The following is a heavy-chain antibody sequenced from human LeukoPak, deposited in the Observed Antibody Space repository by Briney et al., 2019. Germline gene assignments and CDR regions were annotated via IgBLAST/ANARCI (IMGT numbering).Heavy chain of an antibody. CDR3: ARERGSNSDFDY. D-gene: IGHD5-24*01. CDR1: GGSISGYY. V-gene: IGHV4-4*07. J-gene: IGHJ4*02. Sequence: PSETLSLTCTVSGGSISGYYWNWIRQPAGMGLEWIGQIYARGSTNYNPSLKSRVTMSVDTSKSQFSLKLSSVTAADTAVYYCARERGSNSDFDYWGQGTLVTVSP. CDR2: IYARGST.